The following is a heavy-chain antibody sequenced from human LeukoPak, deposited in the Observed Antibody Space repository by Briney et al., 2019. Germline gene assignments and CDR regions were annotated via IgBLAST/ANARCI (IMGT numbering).Heavy chain of an antibody. D-gene: IGHD3-3*01. CDR3: ARTQLTIFGVVITKWYFDL. Sequence: SETLSLTCTVSGASISSSRWSWIRQPPGKGLEWIGYMYNSGNTKYNPSLKSRVIISGDTSKNQFSLRLSSVIAADTAVYYCARTQLTIFGVVITKWYFDLWGRGTLVTVSS. CDR1: GASISSSR. J-gene: IGHJ2*01. CDR2: MYNSGNT. V-gene: IGHV4-59*01.